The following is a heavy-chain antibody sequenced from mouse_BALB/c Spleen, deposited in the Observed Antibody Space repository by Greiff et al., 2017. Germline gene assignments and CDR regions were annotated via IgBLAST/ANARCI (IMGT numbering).Heavy chain of an antibody. Sequence: DVQLQESGPGLVKPSQSLSLTCTVTGYSITSDYAWNWIRQFPGNKLEWMGYISYSGSTSYNPSLKSRISITRDTSKNQFFLQLNSVTTEDTATYYCARDYYGSSYVDWYFDVWGAGTTVTVSS. CDR2: ISYSGST. CDR1: GYSITSDYA. V-gene: IGHV3-2*02. CDR3: ARDYYGSSYVDWYFDV. J-gene: IGHJ1*01. D-gene: IGHD1-1*01.